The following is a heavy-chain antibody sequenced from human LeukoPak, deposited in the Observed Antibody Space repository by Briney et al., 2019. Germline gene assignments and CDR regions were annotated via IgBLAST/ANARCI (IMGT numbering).Heavy chain of an antibody. CDR2: ISSSSSYI. V-gene: IGHV3-21*01. D-gene: IGHD3-10*01. J-gene: IGHJ4*02. CDR3: ARDPSFEALALDY. Sequence: GGSLRLSCAASGFTFSSYSMNWVRQAPGKGLEWVSSISSSSSYIYYADSVKGRFTISRDNAKNSLYLQMNSLRAEDTAVYYCARDPSFEALALDYWGQGTLVTVSS. CDR1: GFTFSSYS.